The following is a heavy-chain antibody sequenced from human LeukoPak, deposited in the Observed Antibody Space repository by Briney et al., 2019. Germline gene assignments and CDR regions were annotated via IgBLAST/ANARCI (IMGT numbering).Heavy chain of an antibody. CDR2: ISGSGGST. CDR3: AKETRITMVRGAFDI. CDR1: GFTFSSYG. Sequence: GGSLRLSCAASGFTFSSYGMSWVRQAPGKGLEWVSAISGSGGSTYYADSVKGRFTISRDNSKNTLYLQMNSLRAEDAAVYYCAKETRITMVRGAFDIWGQGTMVTVSS. D-gene: IGHD3-10*01. V-gene: IGHV3-23*01. J-gene: IGHJ3*02.